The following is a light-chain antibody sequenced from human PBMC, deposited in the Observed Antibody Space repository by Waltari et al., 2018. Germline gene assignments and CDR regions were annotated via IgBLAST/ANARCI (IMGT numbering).Light chain of an antibody. CDR2: DDS. Sequence: SSVLTQPPSVSVAPGQTARITCGGNHIGSKSMHWYQQNPGQAPVLVVHDDSDRPSGIPERFSGSNSGNTATLTISRAEAGDEADYYCQVWDSSSDHYVFGTGTKVTVL. CDR1: HIGSKS. CDR3: QVWDSSSDHYV. J-gene: IGLJ1*01. V-gene: IGLV3-21*02.